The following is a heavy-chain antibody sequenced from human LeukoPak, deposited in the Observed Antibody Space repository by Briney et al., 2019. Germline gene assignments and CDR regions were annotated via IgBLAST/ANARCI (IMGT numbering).Heavy chain of an antibody. J-gene: IGHJ4*02. CDR2: IYYSGST. Sequence: SETLSLTCTVSGGSISSYYWSWIRQPPGKGLEWIGYIYYSGSTNYNPSLKSRVAISVDTSKNQFSLKLSSVTAADTAVYYCARHSDRGYYFLFDYWGQGTLVTVSS. CDR1: GGSISSYY. V-gene: IGHV4-59*08. D-gene: IGHD3-3*01. CDR3: ARHSDRGYYFLFDY.